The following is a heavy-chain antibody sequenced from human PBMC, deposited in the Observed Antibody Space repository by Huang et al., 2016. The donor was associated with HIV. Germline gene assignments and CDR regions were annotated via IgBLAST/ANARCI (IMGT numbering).Heavy chain of an antibody. CDR3: AKASRGGFELDF. V-gene: IGHV3-30*18. CDR2: VSANGTSK. Sequence: QVQLVESVGAVVQPGGSLRLSCTASGFTFNNYGMHWVRQAPGKWLGWVAVVSANGTSKKYVEAVKGLFTISMDKTQNMLYLQINNLRGEATALYNCAKASRGGFELDFWGQGTLVTVSS. J-gene: IGHJ4*02. CDR1: GFTFNNYG. D-gene: IGHD5-12*01.